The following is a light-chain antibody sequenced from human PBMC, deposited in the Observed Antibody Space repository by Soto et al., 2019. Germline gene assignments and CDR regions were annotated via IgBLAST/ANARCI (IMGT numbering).Light chain of an antibody. CDR2: EVN. V-gene: IGLV2-8*01. J-gene: IGLJ1*01. Sequence: QSVLTQPPSASGSPGQSVSISCSGGSSDVGGAKYVSWYQVKPGKAPKLIIYEVNRPPEGAPYRFSGSKSGNTASLTVSGLQAADEGDYYCFSYADTNNFVFGSGTKVTVL. CDR1: SSDVGGAKY. CDR3: FSYADTNNFV.